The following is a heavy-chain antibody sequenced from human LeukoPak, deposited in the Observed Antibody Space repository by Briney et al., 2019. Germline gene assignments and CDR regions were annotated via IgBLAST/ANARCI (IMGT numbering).Heavy chain of an antibody. D-gene: IGHD5-18*01. CDR2: IIPILGIA. CDR1: GGTFSSYT. CDR3: ARDGPVDTAMPSDY. V-gene: IGHV1-69*16. J-gene: IGHJ4*02. Sequence: ASVKVSCKASGGTFSSYTISWVRQAPGQGLEWMGRIIPILGIANYAQKFQGRVTITTDESTSTAYMELSSLRSEDTAVYYCARDGPVDTAMPSDYWGQGTLVTVSS.